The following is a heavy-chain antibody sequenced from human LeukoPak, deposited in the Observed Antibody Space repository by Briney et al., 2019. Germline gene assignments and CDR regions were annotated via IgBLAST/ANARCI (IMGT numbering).Heavy chain of an antibody. CDR3: ARGPERSNAFDF. J-gene: IGHJ3*01. D-gene: IGHD1-14*01. CDR1: GFTFSSYW. Sequence: PGGSLRLSCAASGFTFSSYWMSWVRQTPGKGLEWVANIKQDGSEKYYVDSVKGRFTISRDNGKNSLYLQMNSLRAEDTAVYYCARGPERSNAFDFWGQGTMVTVSS. CDR2: IKQDGSEK. V-gene: IGHV3-7*01.